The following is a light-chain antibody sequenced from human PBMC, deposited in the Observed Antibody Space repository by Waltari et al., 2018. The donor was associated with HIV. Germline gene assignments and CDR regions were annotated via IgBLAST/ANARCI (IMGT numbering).Light chain of an antibody. V-gene: IGLV2-23*01. J-gene: IGLJ3*02. Sequence: QSALTQPASVSGSPGQSIHIPCTGTSSDVGSSNLVSWYQQHPGKAPKLMIYEDNKRPSGVSNRFSGSKSGNMASLTISGLQAEDEADYYCCSYAPSTTWVFGGGTNLTVL. CDR1: SSDVGSSNL. CDR3: CSYAPSTTWV. CDR2: EDN.